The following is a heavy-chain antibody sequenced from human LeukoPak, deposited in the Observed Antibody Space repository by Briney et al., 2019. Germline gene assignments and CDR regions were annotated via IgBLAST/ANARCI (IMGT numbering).Heavy chain of an antibody. J-gene: IGHJ4*02. Sequence: PGGSLRLSCAASGFTFSSYAMSWVRQAPGKGLEWVSAISGSGGSTYYADSVKGRFTISRDNSKNTLYLQMNRLRAEDTAVYYCAKPSYYDSSGYYSYYFDYWGQGTLVTVSS. V-gene: IGHV3-23*01. D-gene: IGHD3-22*01. CDR3: AKPSYYDSSGYYSYYFDY. CDR1: GFTFSSYA. CDR2: ISGSGGST.